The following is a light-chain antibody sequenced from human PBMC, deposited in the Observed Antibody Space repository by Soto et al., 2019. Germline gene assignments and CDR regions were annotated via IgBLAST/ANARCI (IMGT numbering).Light chain of an antibody. CDR3: QQLNSYPIT. V-gene: IGKV1-9*01. J-gene: IGKJ5*01. CDR1: QGISSN. Sequence: DIQLTQSPSFLAASVGDSVTIPCRASQGISSNLAWYQQKPGKAPKLLIYAASTLQSGVPSRFSGSGSGTEFTLTISSLQPEDSATYYCQQLNSYPITFGQGTRLEIK. CDR2: AAS.